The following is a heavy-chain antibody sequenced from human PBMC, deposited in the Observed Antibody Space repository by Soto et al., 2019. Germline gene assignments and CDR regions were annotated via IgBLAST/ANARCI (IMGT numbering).Heavy chain of an antibody. D-gene: IGHD3-3*01. Sequence: QMQVVQSGPEVKKPGTSVKVSCKTSGFMFTRSAVQWVRQARGQRLEWIGWLVVGSGNTHYAQHFQERVTLTRDMSTGTAYMELISLRSEDTAVYYCAAVPVLRFLKWLPAYFDYWGQGTLVTVSS. CDR2: LVVGSGNT. V-gene: IGHV1-58*01. J-gene: IGHJ4*02. CDR1: GFMFTRSA. CDR3: AAVPVLRFLKWLPAYFDY.